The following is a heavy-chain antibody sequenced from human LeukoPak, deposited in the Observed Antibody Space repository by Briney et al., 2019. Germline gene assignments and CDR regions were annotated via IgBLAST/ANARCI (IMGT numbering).Heavy chain of an antibody. Sequence: SETLSLTCTVSGGSISSYYWSWIRQPPGKGLEWIGYIYYSGSTNYNPSLKSRVTISVDTSKNQFSLKLSSVTAADTAVYYCARDRKLVWFGELSSAFDIWGQGTMVTVSS. CDR1: GGSISSYY. V-gene: IGHV4-59*01. D-gene: IGHD3-10*01. J-gene: IGHJ3*02. CDR2: IYYSGST. CDR3: ARDRKLVWFGELSSAFDI.